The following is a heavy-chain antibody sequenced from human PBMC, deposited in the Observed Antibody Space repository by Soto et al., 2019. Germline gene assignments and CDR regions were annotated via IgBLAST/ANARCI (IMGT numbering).Heavy chain of an antibody. CDR3: ARAPTYSSSSYYYYYGMGV. Sequence: SETLSLTCTVSGGSISSYYWSWIRQPPGKGLEWIGYIYYSGSTNYNPSLKSRVTISVDTSKNQFSLKLSSVTAADTAVYYCARAPTYSSSSYYYYYGMGVWGQGTTVTVSS. D-gene: IGHD6-6*01. V-gene: IGHV4-59*01. J-gene: IGHJ6*02. CDR1: GGSISSYY. CDR2: IYYSGST.